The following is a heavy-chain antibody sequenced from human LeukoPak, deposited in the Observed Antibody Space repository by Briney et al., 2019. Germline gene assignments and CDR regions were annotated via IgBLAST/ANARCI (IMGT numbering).Heavy chain of an antibody. CDR2: IYTSGST. Sequence: PSQTLSLTCTVSGGSISSGSYYWSWIRQPAGKGLEWIGRIYTSGSTNYNPSLKSRVTISVETSKNQFSLKLSSVTAADTAVYYCAREYDFWSGLDYWGQGTLVTVSS. D-gene: IGHD3-3*01. V-gene: IGHV4-61*02. J-gene: IGHJ4*02. CDR3: AREYDFWSGLDY. CDR1: GGSISSGSYY.